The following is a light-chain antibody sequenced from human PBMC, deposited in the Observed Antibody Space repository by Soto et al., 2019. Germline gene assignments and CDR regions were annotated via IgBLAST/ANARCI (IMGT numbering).Light chain of an antibody. CDR3: QQYESTPPT. V-gene: IGKV4-1*01. CDR1: KSVLYSSNHKNY. Sequence: DIVMTQSPDSLAVSLGERATINCKSSKSVLYSSNHKNYLAWYQQRPGQPPKLLIYWASTRESGVPDRFSGSGFGTDFILTITSLQAEDVAFYYCQQYESTPPTFGQGTKLEIK. J-gene: IGKJ2*01. CDR2: WAS.